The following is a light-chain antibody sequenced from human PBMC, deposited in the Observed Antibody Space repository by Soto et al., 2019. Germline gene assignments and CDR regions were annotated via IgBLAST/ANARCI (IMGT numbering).Light chain of an antibody. CDR2: DAS. CDR3: QQYEDLPLT. Sequence: DIQLTQSPSSLSASVGDRVTITCQASQDINNYLNWYQQKPGKAPKLLIFDASSVETGVPSRFSRSGSGTHFTFNISSLEPEDIATYHCQQYEDLPLTFGGGTRVELK. CDR1: QDINNY. J-gene: IGKJ4*01. V-gene: IGKV1-33*01.